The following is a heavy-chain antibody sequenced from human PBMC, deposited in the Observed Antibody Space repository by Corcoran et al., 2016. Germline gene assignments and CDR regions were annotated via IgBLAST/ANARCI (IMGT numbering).Heavy chain of an antibody. CDR2: IGHAGDT. CDR1: GFTLSTYD. Sequence: EAQLVESGGGSVQPGGSLRLSCAAYGFTLSTYDMHWVRQTKGEGLEWVSAIGHAGDTYYAGSVKGRFTSSRENAENCMYLKMNSLRAEDTAVYYCARVCSGDSCYPPLKAMDVWGQGTTVTVSS. CDR3: ARVCSGDSCYPPLKAMDV. V-gene: IGHV3-13*01. D-gene: IGHD2-15*01. J-gene: IGHJ6*02.